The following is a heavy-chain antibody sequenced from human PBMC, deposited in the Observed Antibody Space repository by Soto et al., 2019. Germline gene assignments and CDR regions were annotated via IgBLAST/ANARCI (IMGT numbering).Heavy chain of an antibody. D-gene: IGHD4-4*01. Sequence: QITLKESGPTLVKPTQTLTLTCTFSGFSLSTSGVGVGWIRQPPGKALEWVARIYWDDDKRYSPSLKSRLTITKDTSKHQVVLTMTNMDPVDTATYYCAHRRLVDDYSDEKGGYFVYCGQGTLVTVSS. J-gene: IGHJ4*02. V-gene: IGHV2-5*02. CDR1: GFSLSTSGVG. CDR3: AHRRLVDDYSDEKGGYFVY. CDR2: IYWDDDK.